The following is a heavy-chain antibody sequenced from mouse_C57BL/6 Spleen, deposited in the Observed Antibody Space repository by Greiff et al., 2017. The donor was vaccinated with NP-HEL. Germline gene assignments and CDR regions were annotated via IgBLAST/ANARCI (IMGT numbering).Heavy chain of an antibody. CDR3: ARSKTLYDYDEGGD. V-gene: IGHV1-77*01. J-gene: IGHJ2*01. CDR2: IGPGSGST. D-gene: IGHD2-4*01. CDR1: GYTFTDYY. Sequence: LVESGAELVKPGASVKISCKASGYTFTDYYINWVKQRPGQGLEWIGKIGPGSGSTYYIEKFKGKATLTAATSSSTAYMQLSSLTSEDSAVYFCARSKTLYDYDEGGDWGQGTTLTVSS.